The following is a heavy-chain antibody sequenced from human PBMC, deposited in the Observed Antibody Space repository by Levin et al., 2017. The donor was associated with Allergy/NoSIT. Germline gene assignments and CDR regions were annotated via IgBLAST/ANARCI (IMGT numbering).Heavy chain of an antibody. CDR3: ARHPAGQLWADN. CDR2: IYFNGDT. CDR1: GGSLSSRNYY. Sequence: PSETLSLTCTVSGGSLSSRNYYWGWIRQSPGKGLEWIGSIYFNGDTYYNPSLNNRITISVDTSNNQFSLRLTSMTAADTAVYYCARHPAGQLWADNWGQGFLVTVSS. D-gene: IGHD1-1*01. V-gene: IGHV4-39*01. J-gene: IGHJ4*02.